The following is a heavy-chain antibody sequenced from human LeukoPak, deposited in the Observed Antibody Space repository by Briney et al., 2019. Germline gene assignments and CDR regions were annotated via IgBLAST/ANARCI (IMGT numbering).Heavy chain of an antibody. V-gene: IGHV4-4*09. Sequence: SETLSLTCTVSGGSISSCYWSWIRQPPGKGLEWIGYIYTSGSTNYNPSLKSRVTISVDTSKNQFSLKLSSVTAADTAVNYCARTLGGSSSVFFDYWGQGTLVTVSS. CDR1: GGSISSCY. CDR2: IYTSGST. CDR3: ARTLGGSSSVFFDY. J-gene: IGHJ4*02. D-gene: IGHD6-6*01.